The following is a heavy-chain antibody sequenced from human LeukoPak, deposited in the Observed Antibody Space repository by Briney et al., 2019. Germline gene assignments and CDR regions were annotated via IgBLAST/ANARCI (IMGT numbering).Heavy chain of an antibody. CDR3: ARTGYYYDSSGYYADY. J-gene: IGHJ4*02. V-gene: IGHV1-69*13. Sequence: SVKVSCKASGGTFISYAISWVRQAPGQGLEWMGGIIPIFGTANYAQKFQGRVTITADESTSTAYMELSSLRSEDTAVYYCARTGYYYDSSGYYADYWGQGTLVTVSS. CDR1: GGTFISYA. CDR2: IIPIFGTA. D-gene: IGHD3-22*01.